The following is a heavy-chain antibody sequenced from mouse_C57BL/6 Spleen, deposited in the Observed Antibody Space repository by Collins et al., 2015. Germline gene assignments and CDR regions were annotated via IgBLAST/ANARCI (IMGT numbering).Heavy chain of an antibody. CDR1: GFAFSSYD. V-gene: IGHV5-12-1*01. CDR3: AILITKAWFAY. CDR2: ISSGGGST. D-gene: IGHD2-4*01. Sequence: EVQLVESGGGLVKPGGSLKLSCAASGFAFSSYDMSWVRQTPEKRLEWVAYISSGGGSTYYPDTVKGRFTISRDNAKNTLYLQMSSLKSEDTAMYYCAILITKAWFAYWGQGTLVTVSA. J-gene: IGHJ3*01.